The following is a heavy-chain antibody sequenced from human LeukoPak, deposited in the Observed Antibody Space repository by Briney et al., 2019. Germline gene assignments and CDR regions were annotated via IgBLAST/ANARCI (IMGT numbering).Heavy chain of an antibody. D-gene: IGHD6-19*01. CDR1: GFTFSSYW. CDR2: INSDGSST. J-gene: IGHJ4*02. Sequence: GGSLRLSCAASGFTFSSYWMHWVRQAPGKGLVWVSRINSDGSSTSYADSVKGRFTISRDNSKNTLYLQMNSLRAEDTAVYYCAKSGGQWLASFDYWGQGTLVTVSS. CDR3: AKSGGQWLASFDY. V-gene: IGHV3-74*01.